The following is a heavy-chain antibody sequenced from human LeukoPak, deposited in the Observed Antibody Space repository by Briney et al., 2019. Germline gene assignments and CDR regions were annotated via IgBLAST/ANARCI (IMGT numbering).Heavy chain of an antibody. D-gene: IGHD2-2*01. CDR1: GGSISSGDYY. J-gene: IGHJ5*02. CDR2: IYYSGST. CDR3: ARERGYCSSTSCHNWFDP. V-gene: IGHV4-30-4*01. Sequence: MPSQTLSLTCTVSGGSISSGDYYWSWIRQPPGKGLEWIGYIYYSGSTYYNPSLKSRVTISVDTSKNQFSLKLSSVTAADTAVYYCARERGYCSSTSCHNWFDPWGQGTLVTVSS.